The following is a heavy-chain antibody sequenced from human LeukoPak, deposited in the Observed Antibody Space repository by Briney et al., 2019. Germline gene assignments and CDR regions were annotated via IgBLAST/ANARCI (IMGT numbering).Heavy chain of an antibody. J-gene: IGHJ4*02. D-gene: IGHD3-10*01. CDR2: MNPNSGNT. Sequence: ASVKVSCKASGYTFTSYDINWVRQATGQGLGWMGWMNPNSGNTGYAQKFQGRVTMTTNTSISTAYMELSSLRSEDTAVYYCARREYGSGSYHLVYWGQGTLVTVSS. CDR1: GYTFTSYD. V-gene: IGHV1-8*01. CDR3: ARREYGSGSYHLVY.